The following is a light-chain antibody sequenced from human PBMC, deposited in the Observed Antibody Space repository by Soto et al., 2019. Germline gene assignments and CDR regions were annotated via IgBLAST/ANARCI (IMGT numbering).Light chain of an antibody. CDR3: QQCYMGWT. Sequence: DIPMTQSPSPLSASVGDRVTITCRASQSIGRFLAWYQHQPGKAPKLLIYDASTLESGVPSRFSGTGSGTEFTFSITSLQPEDFGTYYCQQCYMGWTFGQGTKVDFK. J-gene: IGKJ1*01. V-gene: IGKV1-5*01. CDR1: QSIGRF. CDR2: DAS.